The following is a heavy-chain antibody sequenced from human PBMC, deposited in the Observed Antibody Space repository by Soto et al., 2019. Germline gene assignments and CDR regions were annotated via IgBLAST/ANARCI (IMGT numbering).Heavy chain of an antibody. J-gene: IGHJ4*02. V-gene: IGHV3-23*01. D-gene: IGHD2-15*01. CDR3: AKDYTVAADPSNVILFDY. CDR2: IIANGGT. CDR1: GFTFNHYA. Sequence: GGSLRLSCAASGFTFNHYAMSWVRQAPGKGLEWVSIIIANGGTFYADSVKGRFTISRDNPKNTVYLQMSSLRVEDTAIYYCAKDYTVAADPSNVILFDYWGQGALVTVSS.